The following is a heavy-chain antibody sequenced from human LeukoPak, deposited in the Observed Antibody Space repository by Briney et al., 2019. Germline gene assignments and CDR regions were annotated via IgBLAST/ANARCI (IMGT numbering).Heavy chain of an antibody. V-gene: IGHV3-7*03. J-gene: IGHJ5*02. CDR1: GFTFSSHW. Sequence: GGSLRLSCEVSGFTFSSHWMSWLRHTPGKGLEWVADINQDGSEKYYLDSVKGRFIISRDNAKNSLYLQMNSLTAEDTAVYYCAGKWTWGQGTLVTVSS. CDR3: AGKWT. CDR2: INQDGSEK. D-gene: IGHD1-26*01.